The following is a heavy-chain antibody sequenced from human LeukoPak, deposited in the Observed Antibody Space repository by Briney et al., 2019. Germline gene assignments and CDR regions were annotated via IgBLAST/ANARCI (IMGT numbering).Heavy chain of an antibody. CDR1: GFTFSNYA. V-gene: IGHV3-23*01. D-gene: IGHD3-10*01. J-gene: IGHJ6*02. Sequence: GGSLRLSCAASGFTFSNYAMSWVRQAPGKGLEWVSAISGSGGNTYYTDSVKGRFTISRDNSKNTLYLQMNSLRAEDTAVYYCAKVQYGLLGYYYYGMDVWGQGTTVTVSS. CDR3: AKVQYGLLGYYYYGMDV. CDR2: ISGSGGNT.